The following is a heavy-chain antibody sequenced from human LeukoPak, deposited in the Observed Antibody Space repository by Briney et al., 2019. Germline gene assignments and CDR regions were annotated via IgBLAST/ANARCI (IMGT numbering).Heavy chain of an antibody. Sequence: ASVKVSCKASGGTFRSYGISWLRQAPGQGLEWMGGIFPISGTTNYAQKFQGRVTMTADESTSTAYMELSSLRSEDTAVYYCARVGLAIYGSRTYITYDYYYMDVWGEGTTV. V-gene: IGHV1-69*13. J-gene: IGHJ6*03. D-gene: IGHD3-10*01. CDR2: IFPISGTT. CDR1: GGTFRSYG. CDR3: ARVGLAIYGSRTYITYDYYYMDV.